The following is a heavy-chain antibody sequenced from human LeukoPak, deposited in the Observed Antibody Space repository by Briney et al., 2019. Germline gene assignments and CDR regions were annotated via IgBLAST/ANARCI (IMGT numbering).Heavy chain of an antibody. CDR2: ICGSGSNT. CDR3: AKPRGYDLNYYYYYMDV. D-gene: IGHD5-12*01. CDR1: GFTFSSYA. V-gene: IGHV3-23*01. Sequence: GGSLRLSCAASGFTFSSYAMSWFPQAPGKGLEWVSAICGSGSNTYYADSVKGQFTISRDNSKNTLYLQMTSLRAEDTAVYYCAKPRGYDLNYYYYYMDVWGKGTTVTISS. J-gene: IGHJ6*03.